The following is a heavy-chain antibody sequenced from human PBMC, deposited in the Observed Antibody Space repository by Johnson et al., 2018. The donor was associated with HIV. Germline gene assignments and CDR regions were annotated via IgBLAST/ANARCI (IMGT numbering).Heavy chain of an antibody. CDR3: ARDKGIAARLGAFDI. CDR1: GFTFRSYG. J-gene: IGHJ3*02. V-gene: IGHV3-NL1*01. CDR2: IYSGGST. Sequence: QVQLVESGGGVVQPGTSLRLSCAASGFTFRSYGMHWVRQAPGKGLEWVSVIYSGGSTYYADSVKGRFTISRDNSKNTLYLQMNSLRAEDTAVYYCARDKGIAARLGAFDIWGQGTMVTVSS. D-gene: IGHD6-6*01.